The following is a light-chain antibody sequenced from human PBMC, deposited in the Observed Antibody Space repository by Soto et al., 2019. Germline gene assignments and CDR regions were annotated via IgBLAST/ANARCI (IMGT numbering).Light chain of an antibody. CDR3: QHYKESST. Sequence: DIQMTQSPSTLSASVGDRVTITCRASQSISSWLAWYQLKPGKAPKLLIYEASSSEIGVPPRFSGSGFGTEFTLTISSLQPDDFATYYCQHYKESSTFGQGTRLEIK. CDR2: EAS. V-gene: IGKV1-5*03. J-gene: IGKJ1*01. CDR1: QSISSW.